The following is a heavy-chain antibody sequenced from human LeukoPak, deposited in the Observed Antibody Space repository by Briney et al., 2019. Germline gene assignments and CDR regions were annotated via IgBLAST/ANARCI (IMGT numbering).Heavy chain of an antibody. V-gene: IGHV5-10-1*01. D-gene: IGHD4-17*01. J-gene: IGHJ4*02. Sequence: GVSLKISCKGSGYSFTSYWISWVRQMPGKGLEWMGTIDPSDSYTNYSPSFQGHVTISADKSITTAYLQWSGLKASDTAMYYCARHFSGDYGSFDYWGQGTLVTVSS. CDR1: GYSFTSYW. CDR3: ARHFSGDYGSFDY. CDR2: IDPSDSYT.